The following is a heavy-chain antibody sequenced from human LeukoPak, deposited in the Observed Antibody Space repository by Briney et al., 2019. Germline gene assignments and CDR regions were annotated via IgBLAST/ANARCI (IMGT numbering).Heavy chain of an antibody. CDR1: GASVSSSTW. CDR2: IDHSGST. Sequence: PSGTLSLTCAVSGASVSSSTWWSWVRQPPGKGLEWIGEIDHSGSTNYSPSLKSRITISVDKSKNQFSLKLSSVTAADTAVYYCASPWGSGWYSKAYDIWGKGTMVTVSS. CDR3: ASPWGSGWYSKAYDI. V-gene: IGHV4-4*02. D-gene: IGHD6-19*01. J-gene: IGHJ3*02.